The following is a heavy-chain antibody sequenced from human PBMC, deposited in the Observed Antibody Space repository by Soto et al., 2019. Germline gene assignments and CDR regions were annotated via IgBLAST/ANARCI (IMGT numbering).Heavy chain of an antibody. D-gene: IGHD4-4*01. Sequence: GGSLRLSCAASGFFFSNFGMTWVRQAPGKGLEWLSAISGSGGSTYYADSVKGRFTISRDNSKSTLYLQMNSLRAEDTAVYYCAKAPYGVTFPFDYWGQGTLVTVSS. CDR1: GFFFSNFG. CDR3: AKAPYGVTFPFDY. CDR2: ISGSGGST. V-gene: IGHV3-23*01. J-gene: IGHJ4*02.